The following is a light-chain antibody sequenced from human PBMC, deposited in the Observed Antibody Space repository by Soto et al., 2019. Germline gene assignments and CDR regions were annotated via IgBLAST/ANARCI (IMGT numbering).Light chain of an antibody. CDR2: DNN. V-gene: IGLV1-51*01. CDR3: GTWDSSLSAVV. CDR1: SSNIGSYY. J-gene: IGLJ2*01. Sequence: QSVLTQPPSVSAAPGQKVTISCSGSSSNIGSYYLFWYQHLPGTAPKLLIYDNNQRPSGTPDRFSGSKSGTSATLDITGLQTGDEADYYCGTWDSSLSAVVFGGGTKLTVL.